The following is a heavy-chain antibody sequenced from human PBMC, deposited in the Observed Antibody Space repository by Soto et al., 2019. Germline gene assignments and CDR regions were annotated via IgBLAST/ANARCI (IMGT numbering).Heavy chain of an antibody. CDR1: GGSISSSSYY. CDR3: ARQLRYAPGLVDPFDY. J-gene: IGHJ4*02. V-gene: IGHV4-39*01. D-gene: IGHD2-8*01. CDR2: IYYSGST. Sequence: PSETLSLTCTVSGGSISSSSYYWGWIRQPPGKGLEWIGSIYYSGSTYYNPSLKSRVTMSVDTSKNQFSLKLSSVTAADTAVYYCARQLRYAPGLVDPFDYWGQGTLVTVSS.